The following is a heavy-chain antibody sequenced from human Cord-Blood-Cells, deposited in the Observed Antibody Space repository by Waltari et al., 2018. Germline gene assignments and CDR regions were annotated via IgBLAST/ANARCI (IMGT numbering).Heavy chain of an antibody. CDR3: ARDGSYGSGSYYNYFDY. D-gene: IGHD3-10*01. CDR2: IIPIVGTA. J-gene: IGHJ4*02. CDR1: GGTFSSYA. Sequence: QVQLVQSGAEVKKPGSSVKVSCKASGGTFSSYAISWVRQAPGQGLEWMGGIIPIVGTANYAQKFQGRVTITADKSTSTAYMELSSLRSEDTAVYYCARDGSYGSGSYYNYFDYWGQGTLVTVSS. V-gene: IGHV1-69*06.